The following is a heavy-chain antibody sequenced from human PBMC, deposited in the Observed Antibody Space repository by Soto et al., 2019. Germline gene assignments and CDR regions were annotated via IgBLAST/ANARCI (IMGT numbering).Heavy chain of an antibody. V-gene: IGHV1-69*19. D-gene: IGHD3-10*01. CDR3: AREVQVHTPAFVY. J-gene: IGHJ4*02. CDR1: GGTFTPIA. CDR2: ISPMFGAA. Sequence: QVQLVQSGAEMKKPGSSVKVSCQSSGGTFTPIALNWVGQAPGQGPEWMGDISPMFGAANYAPKFQGRVTITADESTGTSYMQLSSLTSEDTALYFCAREVQVHTPAFVYWGQGTLVTVSS.